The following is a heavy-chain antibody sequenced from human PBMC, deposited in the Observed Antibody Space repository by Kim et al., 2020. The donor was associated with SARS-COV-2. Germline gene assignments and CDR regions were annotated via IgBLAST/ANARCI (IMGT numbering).Heavy chain of an antibody. D-gene: IGHD2-15*01. CDR2: INAGNGNT. J-gene: IGHJ4*02. CDR3: ARGCSGGSCYSGYDY. V-gene: IGHV1-3*01. Sequence: ASVKVSCKASGYTFTSYAMHWVRQAPGQRLEWMGWINAGNGNTKYSQKFQGRVTITRDTSASTAYMELSSLRSEDTAVYYCARGCSGGSCYSGYDYWGQGTLVTVSS. CDR1: GYTFTSYA.